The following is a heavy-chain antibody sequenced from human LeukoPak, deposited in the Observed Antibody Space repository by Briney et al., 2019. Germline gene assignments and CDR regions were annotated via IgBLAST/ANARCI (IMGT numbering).Heavy chain of an antibody. J-gene: IGHJ4*02. CDR2: INHSGST. Sequence: ASETLSLTCAVYGGSFSGYCWSWIRQPPGKGLEWIGEINHSGSTNYNSSLKSRVTISVDTSKNQFSLKLSSVTAADTAVYYCARRDVWMITFGGVIVGSFDYWGQGTLVTVSS. V-gene: IGHV4-34*01. D-gene: IGHD3-16*02. CDR1: GGSFSGYC. CDR3: ARRDVWMITFGGVIVGSFDY.